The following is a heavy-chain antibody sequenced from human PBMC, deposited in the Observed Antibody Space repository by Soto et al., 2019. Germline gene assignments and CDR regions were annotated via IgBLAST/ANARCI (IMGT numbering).Heavy chain of an antibody. D-gene: IGHD3-10*01. Sequence: GGSLRLSCAASGFTFSSYAMHWVRQAPGKGLEWVAVISYDGSNKYYADSVKGRFTISRDNSKNTLYLQMNSLRAEDTAVYYCARDGGDGPYYYGMDVWGQGTTVTVSS. CDR3: ARDGGDGPYYYGMDV. J-gene: IGHJ6*02. CDR2: ISYDGSNK. V-gene: IGHV3-30-3*01. CDR1: GFTFSSYA.